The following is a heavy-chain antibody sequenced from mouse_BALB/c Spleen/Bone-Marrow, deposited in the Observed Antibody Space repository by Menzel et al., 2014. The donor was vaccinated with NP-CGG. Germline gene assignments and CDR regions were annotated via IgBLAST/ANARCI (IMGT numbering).Heavy chain of an antibody. D-gene: IGHD2-10*02. CDR3: ARDVGYGNYFVY. Sequence: EVQLQQSGGGLVQSGDSLRLSCATSGFTFSDFYMEWVRQPPGKRLEWIAARRNKAKHYTTEYSASVKGRFIVSRDTSQSILYLQMNALRAEDTAIYYCARDVGYGNYFVYWGQGTLVTVSA. V-gene: IGHV7-1*02. CDR1: GFTFSDFY. J-gene: IGHJ3*01. CDR2: RRNKAKHYTT.